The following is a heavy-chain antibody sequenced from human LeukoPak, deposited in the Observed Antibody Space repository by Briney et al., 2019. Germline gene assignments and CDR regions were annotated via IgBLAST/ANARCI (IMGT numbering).Heavy chain of an antibody. Sequence: SETLSLTCTVSGGSISNFYWSWIRQPAGKGLEWIGRIYTSGSTNYNPSLKSRVTISVDTSKNQFSLKLSSVTAADTAVYYCARRISAVAGSSWYWGQGTLVTVSS. J-gene: IGHJ4*02. V-gene: IGHV4-4*07. D-gene: IGHD6-19*01. CDR3: ARRISAVAGSSWY. CDR2: IYTSGST. CDR1: GGSISNFY.